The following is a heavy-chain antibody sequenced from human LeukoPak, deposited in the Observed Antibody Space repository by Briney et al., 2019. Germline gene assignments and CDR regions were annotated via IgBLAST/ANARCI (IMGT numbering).Heavy chain of an antibody. D-gene: IGHD6-6*01. Sequence: ASVKVSCKASGGTFSSYAISWVRQAPGQGLEWMGGIIPIFGTANYAQKFQGRVTITADESTSTAYMELSSLRSEDTAVYYCARDLADRPSYSSSSETDYWAREPWSPSPQ. J-gene: IGHJ4*02. CDR1: GGTFSSYA. CDR2: IIPIFGTA. V-gene: IGHV1-69*01. CDR3: ARDLADRPSYSSSSETDY.